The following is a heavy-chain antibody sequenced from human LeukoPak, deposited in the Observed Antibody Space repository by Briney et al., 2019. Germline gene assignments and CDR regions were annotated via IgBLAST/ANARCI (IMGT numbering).Heavy chain of an antibody. CDR2: IRYDGSNK. CDR1: GFTFSSYG. Sequence: GGSLRLSCAASGFTFSSYGMHWVRQAPGKGLEWVAFIRYDGSNKYYADSVKGRFTISRDNSKNTLYLQMNSLRAEDTAVYYCARELRSSGWNFYYYYYMDVWGKGTTVTISS. CDR3: ARELRSSGWNFYYYYYMDV. V-gene: IGHV3-30*02. J-gene: IGHJ6*03. D-gene: IGHD6-19*01.